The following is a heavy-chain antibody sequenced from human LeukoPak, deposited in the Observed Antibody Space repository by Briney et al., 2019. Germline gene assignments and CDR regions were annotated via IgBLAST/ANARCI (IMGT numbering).Heavy chain of an antibody. CDR3: AKEDIVVVPAAIRD. J-gene: IGHJ4*02. CDR2: IRYDGSNK. V-gene: IGHV3-30*02. CDR1: GFTFSSYA. Sequence: GGSLRLSCAASGFTFSSYAMNWVRQAPGKGLEWVAFIRYDGSNKYYADSVKGRFTISRDNSKNTLYLQMNSLRAEDTAVYYCAKEDIVVVPAAIRDWGQGTLVTVSS. D-gene: IGHD2-2*02.